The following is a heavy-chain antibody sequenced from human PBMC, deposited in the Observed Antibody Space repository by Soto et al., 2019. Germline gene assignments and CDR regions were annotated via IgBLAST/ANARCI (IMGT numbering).Heavy chain of an antibody. CDR1: GFAVSSNY. J-gene: IGHJ4*02. V-gene: IGHV3-53*01. Sequence: PGGSLRLSCAASGFAVSSNYMSWVRQAPGKGLEWVSVIYSGGSTYYADSVKGRFTISRDSSKNTLYLQMNSLRAEDTAVYYCARVVFGGFSFFDYWGQGTLVTAPQ. CDR3: ARVVFGGFSFFDY. D-gene: IGHD5-12*01. CDR2: IYSGGST.